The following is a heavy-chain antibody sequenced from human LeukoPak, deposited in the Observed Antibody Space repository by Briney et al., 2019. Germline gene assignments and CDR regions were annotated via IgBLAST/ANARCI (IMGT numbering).Heavy chain of an antibody. D-gene: IGHD1-7*01. J-gene: IGHJ6*02. CDR1: VGSISSGDYY. V-gene: IGHV4-30-4*02. CDR2: IYFSGST. Sequence: SETLSLTCTVSVGSISSGDYYWSWIRQPPGKGLEWIGYIYFSGSTYYNPSLKSRVTISVDTSKNQFSLKLSSVTAADTAVYYCARDNWNYGSSMDVWGQGTTVTVSS. CDR3: ARDNWNYGSSMDV.